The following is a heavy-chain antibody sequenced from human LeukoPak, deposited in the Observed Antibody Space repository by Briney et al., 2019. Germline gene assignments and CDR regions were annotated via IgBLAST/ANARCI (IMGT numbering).Heavy chain of an antibody. CDR1: GFTFSSYE. CDR3: ARDPPSSAAQLDY. CDR2: ISSSGSTI. V-gene: IGHV3-48*03. D-gene: IGHD6-13*01. J-gene: IGHJ4*02. Sequence: PGGSLRLSCAASGFTFSSYEMNWVRQAPGKGLEWVSYISSSGSTIYYADSVKGRFTISRDNAKNSLYLQMDSLRAEDTAVYYCARDPPSSAAQLDYWGQGTLVTVSS.